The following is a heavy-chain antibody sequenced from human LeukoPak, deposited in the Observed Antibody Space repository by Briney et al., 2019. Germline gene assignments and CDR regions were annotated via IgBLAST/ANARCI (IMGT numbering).Heavy chain of an antibody. CDR1: GYSFTGYW. D-gene: IGHD2-2*03. Sequence: GESLKISCKGSGYSFTGYWIGWVRQMPGKGLEWMGIIYPGDSDTRYSPSFQGQVTISADKSISTAYLQWSSLKASDTAMYYCARPHGYCSSTSCYGRGDAFDIWGQGTMVTVSS. V-gene: IGHV5-51*01. CDR2: IYPGDSDT. J-gene: IGHJ3*02. CDR3: ARPHGYCSSTSCYGRGDAFDI.